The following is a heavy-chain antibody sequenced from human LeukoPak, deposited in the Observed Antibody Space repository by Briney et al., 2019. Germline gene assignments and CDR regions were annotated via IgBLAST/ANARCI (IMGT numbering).Heavy chain of an antibody. V-gene: IGHV3-74*01. J-gene: IGHJ4*02. Sequence: PGGSLRLSCAVSGFTFSSYWMHWVRQVPGKGLVWVSRIKSDGSTTNYADSVKGRFTISRDNAKNTLYLQMNSLRAEDTAIYYCVRVPYWGQGTLVTVSS. CDR2: IKSDGSTT. CDR1: GFTFSSYW. CDR3: VRVPY.